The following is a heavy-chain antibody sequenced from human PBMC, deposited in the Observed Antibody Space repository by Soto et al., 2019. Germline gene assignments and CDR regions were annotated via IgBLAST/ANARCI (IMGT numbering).Heavy chain of an antibody. CDR2: IYWDDDK. D-gene: IGHD5-12*01. CDR1: GFSLTSGVG. Sequence: QTTLKESGPTLVRPPQTLTLTCTFSGFSLTSGVGVGWIRQPPGKALEWLALIYWDDDKRYSPSLKNRLTITKDTSKNQMVLTMTNVGPVDTATYFCAHIDPEIVTVGGHGGFDYWGQGTLVTVSS. CDR3: AHIDPEIVTVGGHGGFDY. V-gene: IGHV2-5*02. J-gene: IGHJ4*02.